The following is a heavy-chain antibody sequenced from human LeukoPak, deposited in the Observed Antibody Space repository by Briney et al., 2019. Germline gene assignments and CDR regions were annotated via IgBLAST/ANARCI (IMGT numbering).Heavy chain of an antibody. CDR3: ARDKSGSYYWFDP. D-gene: IGHD1-26*01. CDR2: IYYSGST. Sequence: SETLSLTCTVSGGSISSYYWSWIRQPPGKGLEWIGYIYYSGSTNYNPSLKSRVTISVDTSKNQFSLKLGSVTAADTAVYYCARDKSGSYYWFDPWGQGTLVTVSS. CDR1: GGSISSYY. J-gene: IGHJ5*02. V-gene: IGHV4-59*01.